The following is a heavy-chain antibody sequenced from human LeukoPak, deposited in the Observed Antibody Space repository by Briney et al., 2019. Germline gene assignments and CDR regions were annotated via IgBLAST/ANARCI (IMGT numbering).Heavy chain of an antibody. CDR3: AKAGSSLVPNWFDP. Sequence: GGSLRLSCAASGFTVSSNYMSWVRQAPGKGLEWVSVIYSGGSTYYADSVKGRFTISRDNSKNTLYLQMNSLRAEDTAVYYCAKAGSSLVPNWFDPWGQGTLVTVSS. CDR2: IYSGGST. V-gene: IGHV3-53*01. CDR1: GFTVSSNY. J-gene: IGHJ5*02. D-gene: IGHD6-13*01.